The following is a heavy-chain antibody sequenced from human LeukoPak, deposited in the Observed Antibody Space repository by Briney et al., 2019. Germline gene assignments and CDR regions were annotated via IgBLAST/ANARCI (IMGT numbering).Heavy chain of an antibody. J-gene: IGHJ5*02. V-gene: IGHV3-21*01. CDR3: ARGLWFGELSFDP. CDR2: ISSSSSYI. D-gene: IGHD3-10*01. Sequence: PGGSLRLSCAASGFTFSSYSMNWVRQAPGKGLEWVSSISSSSSYIYYADSVKGRFTISRDNAKNSLYLQTNSLRAEDTAVYYCARGLWFGELSFDPWGQGTLVTVSS. CDR1: GFTFSSYS.